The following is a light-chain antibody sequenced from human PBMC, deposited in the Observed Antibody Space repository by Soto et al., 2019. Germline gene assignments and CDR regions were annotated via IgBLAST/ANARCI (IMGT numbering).Light chain of an antibody. CDR2: DAS. V-gene: IGKV1-5*01. CDR3: QQYHSYSRT. Sequence: DIQMTQSPSTLSASVGYRVTITCLASQSISSWLAWYQQKPGKAPKLLIYDASSLESVVPSRFSGSGSATAFTLTISSLQPDDFPPYYCQQYHSYSRTFGQGTKLEIK. J-gene: IGKJ2*01. CDR1: QSISSW.